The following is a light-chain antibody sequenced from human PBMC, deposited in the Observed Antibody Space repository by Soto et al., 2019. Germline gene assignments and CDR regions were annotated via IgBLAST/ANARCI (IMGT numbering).Light chain of an antibody. CDR2: AAS. CDR1: PGVASW. J-gene: IGKJ4*01. CDR3: QQANTFPLT. V-gene: IGKV1-12*01. Sequence: DIQMTQSPSSVSASVGDGVTITCRASPGVASWLAWYQQKPGKAPKLLIYAASNLQSGVPSRFSGSGSGTDFTRTISSLQPEDFATYYCQQANTFPLTFGGGTKVEIK.